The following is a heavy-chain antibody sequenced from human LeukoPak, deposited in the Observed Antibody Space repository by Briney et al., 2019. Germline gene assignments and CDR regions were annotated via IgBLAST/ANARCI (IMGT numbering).Heavy chain of an antibody. CDR2: ISAYNGNT. J-gene: IGHJ6*03. Sequence: ASVKVSCKASGYTFTSYGISWVRQAPGQGLEWMGWISAYNGNTNYAQKLQGRVTMTTDTSTITAYMELRSLRSDDTAVYYCARDPYYDFWSGYYYYYYYMDVWGKGTTVTVSS. CDR3: ARDPYYDFWSGYYYYYYYMDV. CDR1: GYTFTSYG. D-gene: IGHD3-3*01. V-gene: IGHV1-18*01.